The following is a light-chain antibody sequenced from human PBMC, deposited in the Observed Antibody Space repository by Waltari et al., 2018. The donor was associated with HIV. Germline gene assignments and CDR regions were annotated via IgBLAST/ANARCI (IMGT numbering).Light chain of an antibody. CDR2: DVS. CDR1: KLGDKY. CDR3: CSYAGSYTYV. V-gene: IGLV2-11*01. Sequence: LTQPPSVSVSPGQTASITCSGDKLGDKYACWYQQHPGKAPKLMIYDVSKRPSGVPDRFSGSKSGNTASLTISGLQAEDEADYYCCSYAGSYTYVFGTGTKVTVL. J-gene: IGLJ1*01.